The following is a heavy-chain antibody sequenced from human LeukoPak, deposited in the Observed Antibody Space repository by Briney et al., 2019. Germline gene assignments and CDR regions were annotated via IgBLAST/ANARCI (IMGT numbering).Heavy chain of an antibody. D-gene: IGHD2-21*02. J-gene: IGHJ4*02. Sequence: GGSLRLSCAASGFTFSSYAMHWVRQAPGRGLEWVAVIWYDGSKAYYADSVTGRFTISRDKSNNAVYLQMTSLRAEDTALYYCVRDHCGGDCATPPLGFDDWGQGTLVTVSS. CDR2: IWYDGSKA. V-gene: IGHV3-33*08. CDR3: VRDHCGGDCATPPLGFDD. CDR1: GFTFSSYA.